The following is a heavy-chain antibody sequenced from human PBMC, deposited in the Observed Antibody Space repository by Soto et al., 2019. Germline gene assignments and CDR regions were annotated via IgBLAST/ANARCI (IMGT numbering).Heavy chain of an antibody. CDR1: GFILSDCA. Sequence: PGGSLRLSCATSGFILSDCAMNWVRQAPGKGLEWVSYISSSSSVIDYADSVKGRFTISRDNSKNTLYLQMNSLRAEDTAVYYCAKAPIILGYCSGGSCYSHYYMDGWGKGTTVTVSS. V-gene: IGHV3-48*01. D-gene: IGHD2-15*01. CDR2: ISSSSSVI. J-gene: IGHJ6*03. CDR3: AKAPIILGYCSGGSCYSHYYMDG.